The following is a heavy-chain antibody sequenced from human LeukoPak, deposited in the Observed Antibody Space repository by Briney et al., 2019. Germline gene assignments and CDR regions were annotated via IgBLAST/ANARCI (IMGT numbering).Heavy chain of an antibody. CDR1: GGSISSNNW. CDR2: IYHSGNS. Sequence: SETLSLTCAVSGGSISSNNWWSWVRQPPGKGLEWIGEIYHSGNSNYNPPLKSRVTISVDKSRNQFSLKLSSVTAADTAVYYCARDVGARLPGYWGQGILVTVSS. CDR3: ARDVGARLPGY. J-gene: IGHJ4*02. D-gene: IGHD6-6*01. V-gene: IGHV4-4*02.